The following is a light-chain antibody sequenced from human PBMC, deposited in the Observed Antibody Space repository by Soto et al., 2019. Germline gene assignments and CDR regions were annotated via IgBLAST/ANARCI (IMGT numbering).Light chain of an antibody. CDR3: QQFNNYPWT. CDR2: KAS. J-gene: IGKJ1*01. CDR1: QSISSW. Sequence: DIQMTQSPSTLSASGGDRVTITCRASQSISSWLAWYQQKPGKAPKLLIYKASSLESGVPSRFSGSGSGKEFTLTISSLQPDDVATYYCQQFNNYPWTFGQGTRVEIK. V-gene: IGKV1-5*03.